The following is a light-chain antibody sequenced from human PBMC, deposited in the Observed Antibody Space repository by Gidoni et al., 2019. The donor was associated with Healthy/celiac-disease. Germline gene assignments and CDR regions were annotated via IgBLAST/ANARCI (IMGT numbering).Light chain of an antibody. V-gene: IGLV2-11*01. J-gene: IGLJ1*01. CDR1: SSDVGGYNY. Sequence: SSLTQPRSVSGSPVQSVTISCTGTSSDVGGYNYVSWYQQHPGKAPKLMIYDVSKRPSGVPDRFSGSKSGNTASLTISGLQAEDEADYYCCSYAGSLYVFGTGTKVTVL. CDR2: DVS. CDR3: CSYAGSLYV.